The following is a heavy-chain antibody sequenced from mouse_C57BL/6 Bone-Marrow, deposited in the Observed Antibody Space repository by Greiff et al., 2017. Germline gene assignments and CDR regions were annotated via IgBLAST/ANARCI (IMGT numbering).Heavy chain of an antibody. CDR2: ISYDGSN. CDR1: GYSITSGYY. CDR3: ARRLWLRQDYFDY. D-gene: IGHD2-2*01. Sequence: ESGPGLVKPSQSLSLTCSVTGYSITSGYYWNWIRQFPGNKLEWMGYISYDGSNNYNPSLKNRISITRDTSKNQFFLKLNSVTTEDTATYYCARRLWLRQDYFDYWGQGTTRTVSS. V-gene: IGHV3-6*01. J-gene: IGHJ2*01.